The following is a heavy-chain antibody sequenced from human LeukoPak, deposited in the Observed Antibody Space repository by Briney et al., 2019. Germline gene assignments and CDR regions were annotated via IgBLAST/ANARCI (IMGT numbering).Heavy chain of an antibody. J-gene: IGHJ4*02. D-gene: IGHD5-18*01. CDR3: AREVAAMVFLDY. V-gene: IGHV4-34*01. CDR1: GGSFCGYY. CDR2: INHSGST. Sequence: SETLSLTCAVYGGSFCGYYWSWIHQPPGKGLKCIGEINHSGSTNYNPSLKSRVTISVDTSKNRFSLKLSSVTAADTAVYYCAREVAAMVFLDYWGQGTLVTVSS.